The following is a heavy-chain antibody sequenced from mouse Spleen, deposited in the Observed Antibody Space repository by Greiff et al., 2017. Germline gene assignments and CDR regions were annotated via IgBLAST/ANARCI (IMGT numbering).Heavy chain of an antibody. CDR1: GYTFTSYR. CDR2: IYPGSGST. J-gene: IGHJ3*01. D-gene: IGHD1-1*01. Sequence: LQQPGSELVRPGASVKLSCKASGYTFTSYRMHWVKQRPGQGLEWIGNIYPGSGSTNYDEKFKSKATLTVDTSSSTAYMQLSSLTSEDSAVYYCTRYYGSSWRALFAYWGQGTLVTVSA. CDR3: TRYYGSSWRALFAY. V-gene: IGHV1S22*01.